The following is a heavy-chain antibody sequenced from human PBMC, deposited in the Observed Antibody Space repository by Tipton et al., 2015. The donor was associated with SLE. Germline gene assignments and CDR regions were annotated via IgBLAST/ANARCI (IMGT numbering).Heavy chain of an antibody. Sequence: QLVQSGAEVKKPGSSVKVSCKASGGTFSRYAISWVRQVPGQGVEWMGGIIPIFGTPDYAPKFQGRVTITTDESTSTAYMELNSLRSEDTAVYYCARYEDRDYFNFWGQGTLVTVSS. V-gene: IGHV1-69*05. D-gene: IGHD3-3*01. CDR3: ARYEDRDYFNF. CDR2: IIPIFGTP. CDR1: GGTFSRYA. J-gene: IGHJ4*02.